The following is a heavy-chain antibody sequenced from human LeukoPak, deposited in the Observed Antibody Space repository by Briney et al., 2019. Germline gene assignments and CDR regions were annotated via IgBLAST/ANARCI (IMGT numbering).Heavy chain of an antibody. CDR3: TRDLSGSYCY. CDR2: IRSKAYGGTT. V-gene: IGHV3-49*03. Sequence: GGSLRLSCTDSGFTFGDYAMSWCGQAPGKGGEWVGFIRSKAYGGTTEYAASVRGRLTMSRDESKSIGNLQMNSLKTEDTAVYYCTRDLSGSYCYWGQVTLVTVSS. D-gene: IGHD1-26*01. J-gene: IGHJ4*02. CDR1: GFTFGDYA.